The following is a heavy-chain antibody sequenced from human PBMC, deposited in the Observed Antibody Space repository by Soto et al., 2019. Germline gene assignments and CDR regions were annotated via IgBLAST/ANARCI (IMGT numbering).Heavy chain of an antibody. CDR3: ASPFAEFISPDRHYYYGMAV. CDR2: ILPIFGTA. V-gene: IGHV1-69*01. J-gene: IGHJ6*02. CDR1: GGTFRNSA. D-gene: IGHD3-16*01. Sequence: QVQLVQSGGEVKKPGSSVKVSCKAYGGTFRNSAISWVRQSPGQGLDWMGGILPIFGTANYAQNFQGTVTIMAVQCLSTSNMELTNVCSEYTVVYYCASPFAEFISPDRHYYYGMAVWGQGNTVPV.